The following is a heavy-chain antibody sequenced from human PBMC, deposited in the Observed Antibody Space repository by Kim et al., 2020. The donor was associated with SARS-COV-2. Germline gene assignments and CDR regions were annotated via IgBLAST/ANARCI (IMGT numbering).Heavy chain of an antibody. CDR2: IIPIFGTA. Sequence: SVKVSCKASGGTFSSYAISWVRQAPGQGLEWMGGIIPIFGTANYAQKFQGRVTITADESTSTAYMELSSLRSEDTAVYYCARDGVAYCSGGSCYLSQGLYYYYGMDVWGQGTTVTVSS. CDR1: GGTFSSYA. CDR3: ARDGVAYCSGGSCYLSQGLYYYYGMDV. V-gene: IGHV1-69*13. J-gene: IGHJ6*02. D-gene: IGHD2-15*01.